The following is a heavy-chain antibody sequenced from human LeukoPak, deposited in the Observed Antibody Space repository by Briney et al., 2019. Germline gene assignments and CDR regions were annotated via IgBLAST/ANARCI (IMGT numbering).Heavy chain of an antibody. D-gene: IGHD3-22*01. CDR3: ARDRSYYYDSSGPF. CDR2: ISTSSSSI. V-gene: IGHV3-48*02. J-gene: IGHJ4*02. Sequence: GGSLRLSCAASGFTFNSYSMNWVRQAAGKGLEWVSYISTSSSSIYYADSVKGRFTISRDNAQNSLYLQMSSLRDEDTAVYYCARDRSYYYDSSGPFWGQGTLVTVSS. CDR1: GFTFNSYS.